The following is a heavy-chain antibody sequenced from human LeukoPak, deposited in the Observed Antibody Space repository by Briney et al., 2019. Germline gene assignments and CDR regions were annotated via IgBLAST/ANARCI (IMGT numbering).Heavy chain of an antibody. Sequence: GGSLRLSCAASGFTFSSYGMHWVRQAPGKGLDWVAVRSNDGSRKYYADSVKGRFTISRDNSKNTLSLQVSSLRTEDTAVYYCAKDRYSYAFEYSDSWGQGTRVTVSS. J-gene: IGHJ4*02. CDR3: AKDRYSYAFEYSDS. CDR1: GFTFSSYG. CDR2: RSNDGSRK. D-gene: IGHD5-18*01. V-gene: IGHV3-30*18.